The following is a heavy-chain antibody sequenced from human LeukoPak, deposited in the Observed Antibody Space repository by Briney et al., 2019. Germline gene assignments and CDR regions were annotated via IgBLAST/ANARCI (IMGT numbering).Heavy chain of an antibody. CDR2: INSDGSST. CDR3: AYYGSGGYYGGAIFGY. D-gene: IGHD3-10*01. Sequence: GGSLRLSCAASGFTFSSYWMHWVRQAPGKGLVWVSRINSDGSSTSYADSVKGRFTISRDNAKNTLYLQMNSLRAEDTAVYYCAYYGSGGYYGGAIFGYWGQGTLVTVSS. CDR1: GFTFSSYW. J-gene: IGHJ4*02. V-gene: IGHV3-74*01.